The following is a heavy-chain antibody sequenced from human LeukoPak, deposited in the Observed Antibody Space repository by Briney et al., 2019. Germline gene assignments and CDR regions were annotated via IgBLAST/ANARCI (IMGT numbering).Heavy chain of an antibody. CDR3: AKDLYGDYDFDC. V-gene: IGHV3-23*01. D-gene: IGHD4-17*01. CDR1: GFTFNNYA. Sequence: PGASLRLSCAASGFTFNNYAMNWVRQAPGKGLEWVSVITSSGSTYYADSVKGRFTISRDNSENTLYLQMNSLRAEDTAIYYCAKDLYGDYDFDCWGRGTLVTVSS. CDR2: ITSSGST. J-gene: IGHJ4*02.